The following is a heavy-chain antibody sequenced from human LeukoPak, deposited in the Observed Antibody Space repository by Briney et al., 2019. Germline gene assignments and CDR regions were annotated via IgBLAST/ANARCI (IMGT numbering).Heavy chain of an antibody. D-gene: IGHD6-13*01. J-gene: IGHJ4*02. CDR2: INHNGNVN. CDR3: ARDRVPDYSSSWLLDY. V-gene: IGHV3-7*03. Sequence: GGSLRLSCAASGFTFSSYWMNWARQAPGKGLEWVASINHNGNVNYYVDSVKGRFTISRDNAKNSLYLQMSNLRAEDTAAYYCARDRVPDYSSSWLLDYWGQGTLVTVSS. CDR1: GFTFSSYW.